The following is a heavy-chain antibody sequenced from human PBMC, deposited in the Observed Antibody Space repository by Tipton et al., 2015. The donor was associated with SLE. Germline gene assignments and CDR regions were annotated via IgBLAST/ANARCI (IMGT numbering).Heavy chain of an antibody. CDR2: IQFDGSNK. CDR1: GFTLSHFA. CDR3: AKVEVLDGDYNWYFDL. V-gene: IGHV3-30*02. D-gene: IGHD4-17*01. Sequence: GSLRLSCAASGFTLSHFAIHWVRQAPGKGLEWMAFIQFDGSNKYYADSVKGRFSISRDNSKNTVFLQMNSLRPADTAVYYCAKVEVLDGDYNWYFDLWGRGTL. J-gene: IGHJ2*01.